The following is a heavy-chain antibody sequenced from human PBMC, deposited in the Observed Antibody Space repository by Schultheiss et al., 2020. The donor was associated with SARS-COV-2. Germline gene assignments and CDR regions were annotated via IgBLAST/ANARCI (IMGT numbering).Heavy chain of an antibody. CDR3: ARVLGTYRMRDAFDI. CDR2: ISSSSSYI. CDR1: GFTFSDYY. J-gene: IGHJ3*02. Sequence: GGSLRLSCAASGFTFSDYYMSWIRQAPGKGLEWVSSISSSSSYIYYADSVKGRFTISRDNAKNTLYLQMNSLRAEDTAVYYCARVLGTYRMRDAFDIWGQGTTVTVSS. V-gene: IGHV3-11*05. D-gene: IGHD2-8*01.